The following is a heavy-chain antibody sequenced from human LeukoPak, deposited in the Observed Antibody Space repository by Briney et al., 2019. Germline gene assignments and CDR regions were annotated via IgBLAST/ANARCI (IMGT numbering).Heavy chain of an antibody. J-gene: IGHJ4*02. V-gene: IGHV3-9*01. D-gene: IGHD4-23*01. Sequence: TGGSLRLSCAASGFTFDDYAMHWVRQAPGKGLEWVSGISWDGGRKGYADSVKGRLTISRDNSKNTLYLQMNSLRAEDTAVYYCAKRFYGGTDYWGQGTLVTVSS. CDR3: AKRFYGGTDY. CDR2: ISWDGGRK. CDR1: GFTFDDYA.